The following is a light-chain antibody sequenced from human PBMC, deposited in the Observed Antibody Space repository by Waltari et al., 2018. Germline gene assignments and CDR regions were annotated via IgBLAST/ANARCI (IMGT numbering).Light chain of an antibody. CDR3: QQSYSTPRS. Sequence: DIQMTQSPSSLSASVGDRVTITCRASQSISIYLNWYKQKPGKAPKLLIYAASSLQSGVPSRFSGSGSVTDFTLTISSLQPEDFATYYCQQSYSTPRSFGQGTKLEIK. CDR2: AAS. J-gene: IGKJ2*01. V-gene: IGKV1-39*01. CDR1: QSISIY.